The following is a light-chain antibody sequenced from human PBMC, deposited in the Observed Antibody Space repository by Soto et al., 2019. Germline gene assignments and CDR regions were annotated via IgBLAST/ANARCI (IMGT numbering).Light chain of an antibody. CDR2: DVS. CDR1: GSDVGGFNY. V-gene: IGLV2-14*01. CDR3: SSYTSSSALYV. J-gene: IGLJ1*01. Sequence: QSALTQPASVSGSPGQSITISCTGTGSDVGGFNYVSWYRQHPGKAPKLIIYDVSNRPSGVSNRFSGSKSGNTASLTISGLQAEDEADYYCSSYTSSSALYVFGTGTKVTVL.